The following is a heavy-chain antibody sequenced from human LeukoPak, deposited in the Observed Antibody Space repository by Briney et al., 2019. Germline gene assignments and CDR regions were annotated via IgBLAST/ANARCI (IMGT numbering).Heavy chain of an antibody. J-gene: IGHJ4*02. V-gene: IGHV1-69*05. D-gene: IGHD6-19*01. CDR3: ARDQYADIHSSGWAIFDY. CDR1: GGTFSSYA. CDR2: IMHIFGTT. Sequence: SVKVSCKASGGTFSSYAISWVRQAPGKGLEWMGRIMHIFGTTNYAQTFQGRVTITTDESTSTAYMELSSLRSEDTAVYYCARDQYADIHSSGWAIFDYWGQGTLVTVSS.